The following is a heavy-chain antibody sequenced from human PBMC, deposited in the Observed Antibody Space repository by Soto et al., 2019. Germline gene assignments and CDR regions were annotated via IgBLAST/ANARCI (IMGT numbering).Heavy chain of an antibody. CDR1: GYTFTSYY. Sequence: ASVKVSCKASGYTFTSYYMHWARQAPGQGLEWMGIINPSGGSTSYAQKFQGRVTMTRDTSTSTVYMELSSLRSEDTAVYYCARGPYYYDSSGYAPPFEYWGQGTLVTVSS. V-gene: IGHV1-46*01. CDR3: ARGPYYYDSSGYAPPFEY. D-gene: IGHD3-22*01. CDR2: INPSGGST. J-gene: IGHJ4*02.